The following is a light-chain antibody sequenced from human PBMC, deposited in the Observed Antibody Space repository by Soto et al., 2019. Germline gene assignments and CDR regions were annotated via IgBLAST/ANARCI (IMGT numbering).Light chain of an antibody. CDR1: QSVSNVY. V-gene: IGKV3-20*01. J-gene: IGKJ2*01. CDR2: DAS. CDR3: QQSSSSPRT. Sequence: EIVLTQSPGTLSLSAGERATLSCRASQSVSNVYLAWYQQKPGQTPRLLIYDASNRATGIPYGFSGSGSGRDFTLTISRLEPEDFAAYYWQQSSSSPRTFGQGTKLEIK.